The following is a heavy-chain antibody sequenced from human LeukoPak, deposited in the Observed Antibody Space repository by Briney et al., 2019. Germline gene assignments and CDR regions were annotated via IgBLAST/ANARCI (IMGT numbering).Heavy chain of an antibody. Sequence: GASVKVSCKASGYTFTSYGISWVRQAPGQGLEWMGWISAYNGNTNYAQKLQGRVTMTTDTSTSTAYMELRSLRSDDTAVYYCARNRGIPYDILTGYDYWGQGTLVTVSS. CDR1: GYTFTSYG. J-gene: IGHJ4*02. V-gene: IGHV1-18*01. D-gene: IGHD3-9*01. CDR3: ARNRGIPYDILTGYDY. CDR2: ISAYNGNT.